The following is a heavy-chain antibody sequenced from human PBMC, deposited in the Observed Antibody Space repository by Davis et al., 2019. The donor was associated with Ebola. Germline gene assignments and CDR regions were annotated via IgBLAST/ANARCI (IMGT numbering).Heavy chain of an antibody. V-gene: IGHV3-72*01. CDR2: SRGKAKSYTT. D-gene: IGHD6-19*01. CDR1: GFIFNDYY. Sequence: GGSLRLSCAVAGFIFNDYYIDWVRQAPGKGLEWVGRSRGKAKSYTTEYAASVKGRFSVSRDDSKYSLYLQMNSLKTEDTGVYYCARLSSVPGTSKYYFDNWGQGTLVTVSS. CDR3: ARLSSVPGTSKYYFDN. J-gene: IGHJ4*02.